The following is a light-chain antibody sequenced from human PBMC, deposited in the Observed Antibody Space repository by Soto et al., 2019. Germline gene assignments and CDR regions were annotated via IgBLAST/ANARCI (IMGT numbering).Light chain of an antibody. CDR1: QSVSSN. V-gene: IGKV3-15*01. CDR3: QQYNTWPLT. J-gene: IGKJ3*01. Sequence: EAVMTQSPATLSVSPGERPTLSCRASQSVSSNLAWYQQKPGQAPRLLIYDASTRATGIPARFSGSGSGIEFTLTISSLQSEDFAVYYCQQYNTWPLTFGPGTKVDIK. CDR2: DAS.